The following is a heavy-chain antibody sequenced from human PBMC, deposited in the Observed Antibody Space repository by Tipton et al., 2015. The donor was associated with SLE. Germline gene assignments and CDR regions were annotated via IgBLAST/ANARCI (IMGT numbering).Heavy chain of an antibody. V-gene: IGHV4-31*03. CDR3: ARASHGGAECFEH. D-gene: IGHD3-3*01. CDR1: GQSINGNDYL. CDR2: LYDTGSS. J-gene: IGHJ1*01. Sequence: TLSLTCTVSGQSINGNDYLWTWIRPLPGKRLEWIGYLYDTGSSSYNPSLKSRLTMSVDMSKNQFSLKLTFVTAADTAVYYCARASHGGAECFEHGGQGTVFSVSS.